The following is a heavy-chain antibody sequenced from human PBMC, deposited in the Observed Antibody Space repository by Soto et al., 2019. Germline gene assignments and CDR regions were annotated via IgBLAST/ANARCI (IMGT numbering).Heavy chain of an antibody. D-gene: IGHD5-18*01. J-gene: IGHJ3*02. CDR3: ARQKYSYGTNDAFDI. V-gene: IGHV5-51*01. Sequence: EVQLVQSGAEVKKPGESLKISCKGSGYSFTSYWIGWVRQMPGKGLEWMGIIYPGDSDTRYSPSFQGQVTISADKSISTAYLQWSSLKASDTAMYYCARQKYSYGTNDAFDIWGQGTMVTVSS. CDR1: GYSFTSYW. CDR2: IYPGDSDT.